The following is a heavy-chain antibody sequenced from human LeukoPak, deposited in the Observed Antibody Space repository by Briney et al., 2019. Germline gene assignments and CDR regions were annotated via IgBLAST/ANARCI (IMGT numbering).Heavy chain of an antibody. CDR3: AKIVRYYYDSSGYRGYFDY. CDR1: GFTFSSYA. J-gene: IGHJ4*02. Sequence: GGSLRLYCAASGFTFSSYAMSWVRQAPGKGLEWVSAISGSGGSTYYADSVKGRFTISRDNSKNTLYLQMNSLRAEDTAVYYCAKIVRYYYDSSGYRGYFDYWGQGTLVTVSS. CDR2: ISGSGGST. V-gene: IGHV3-23*01. D-gene: IGHD3-22*01.